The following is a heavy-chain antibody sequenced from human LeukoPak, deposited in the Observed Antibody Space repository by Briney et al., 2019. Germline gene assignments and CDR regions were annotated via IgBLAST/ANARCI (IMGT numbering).Heavy chain of an antibody. CDR2: IYYSGST. D-gene: IGHD7-27*01. CDR3: ARNPLGTGDY. CDR1: GGSISSSSYY. V-gene: IGHV4-39*01. J-gene: IGHJ4*02. Sequence: SETLSLTCTVSGGSISSSSYYWRWIRQPPGKGRGWIGSIYYSGSTDYNPSLKSRVTISVDTSKNQFSLKLSSVTAADTAVYYCARNPLGTGDYWGQGTLVTVSS.